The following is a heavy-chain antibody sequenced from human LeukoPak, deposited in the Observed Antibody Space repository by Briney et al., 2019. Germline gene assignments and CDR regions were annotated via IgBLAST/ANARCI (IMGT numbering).Heavy chain of an antibody. CDR1: GYTFTSYG. CDR2: INPNSGVS. CDR3: ARVVGRNQGDTGFALYDRRFDP. V-gene: IGHV1-2*02. Sequence: GASVKVSCKASGYTFTSYGISWVRQAPGQGLEWMGWINPNSGVSNYAQKFQGRVTMTTDTSISTAYMELSRLRSDDTAVYYCARVVGRNQGDTGFALYDRRFDPWGQGTLVTVSS. J-gene: IGHJ5*02. D-gene: IGHD1-14*01.